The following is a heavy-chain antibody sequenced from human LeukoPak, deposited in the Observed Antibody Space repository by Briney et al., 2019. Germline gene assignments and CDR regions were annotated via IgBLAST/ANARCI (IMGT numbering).Heavy chain of an antibody. CDR3: ARDGAGDSSSWYWGSLYNWFDP. CDR1: GFTFHSYG. V-gene: IGHV3-30*02. J-gene: IGHJ5*02. Sequence: GGSLRLSCVASGFTFHSYGMHWVRQAPGKGLEWVAFIRYDGSNKYYADSVKGRFTISRDNSKNTLYLQMNSLRAEDTAVYYCARDGAGDSSSWYWGSLYNWFDPWGQGTLVTVSS. CDR2: IRYDGSNK. D-gene: IGHD6-13*01.